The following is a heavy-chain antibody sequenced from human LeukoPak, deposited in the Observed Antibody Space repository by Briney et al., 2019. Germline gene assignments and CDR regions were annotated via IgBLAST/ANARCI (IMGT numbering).Heavy chain of an antibody. CDR1: GFSFSSYG. Sequence: GGSLRLSCAASGFSFSSYGMSWVRQAPGKGLEWVSITSDSSTNTYYADSVKGRFTISRDNSKNTLYLQMNSLRAEDTAVYYCARDRAQYGDYFYWGQGTLVTVSS. V-gene: IGHV3-23*01. D-gene: IGHD4-17*01. J-gene: IGHJ4*02. CDR3: ARDRAQYGDYFY. CDR2: TSDSSTNT.